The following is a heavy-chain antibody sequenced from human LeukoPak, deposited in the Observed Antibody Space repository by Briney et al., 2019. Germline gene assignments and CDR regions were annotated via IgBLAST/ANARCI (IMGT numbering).Heavy chain of an antibody. CDR3: AKNRRIVVAEPDY. D-gene: IGHD3-22*01. CDR2: INPSGGST. V-gene: IGHV1-46*01. J-gene: IGHJ4*02. Sequence: ASVKVSCKASGYTFTSYYMHWVRQAPGQGLEWMGIINPSGGSTSYAQKFQGRVTMTRDMSTSTVYMELSSLRAEDTAVYYCAKNRRIVVAEPDYWGQGTLVTVSS. CDR1: GYTFTSYY.